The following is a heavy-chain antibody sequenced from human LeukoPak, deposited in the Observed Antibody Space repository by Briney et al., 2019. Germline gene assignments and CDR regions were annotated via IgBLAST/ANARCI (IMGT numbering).Heavy chain of an antibody. CDR1: GGSISSGSQY. J-gene: IGHJ6*03. D-gene: IGHD4-23*01. V-gene: IGHV4-61*02. Sequence: SETLSLTCTVSGGSISSGSQYWSWIRQPVGKGLEWIGRIYSRGSTNSNPSLKSRVTISLDTSKNQFSLKLTSVTAADTAVYYCARDRTVVTPHLYYYMDVWGKGTTVTVSS. CDR2: IYSRGST. CDR3: ARDRTVVTPHLYYYMDV.